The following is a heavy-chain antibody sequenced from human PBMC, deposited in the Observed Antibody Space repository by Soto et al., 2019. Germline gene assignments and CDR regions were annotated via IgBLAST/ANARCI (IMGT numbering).Heavy chain of an antibody. CDR2: VSSEGGIE. J-gene: IGHJ2*01. CDR1: GVSFNTYA. V-gene: IGHV3-30-3*01. CDR3: AQENYLGARVIGSLDL. D-gene: IGHD4-17*01. Sequence: QVQLVESGGGVVQPERSLSLSCTAYGVSFNTYAMQWVGQAPGKRLEWVAVVSSEGGIEFYADSVKGRFTISRDNSKKSLYLQMTIVTTEDAPIHYRAQENYLGARVIGSLDLWVAGTLVSVAS.